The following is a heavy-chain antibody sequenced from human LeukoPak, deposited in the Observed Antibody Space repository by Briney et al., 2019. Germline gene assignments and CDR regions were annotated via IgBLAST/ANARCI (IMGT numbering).Heavy chain of an antibody. J-gene: IGHJ4*02. CDR3: ARGPGPLTAMAVLDY. CDR1: GGSISSSSYY. Sequence: TSSETLSLTCTVSGGSISSSSYYWGWIRQPPGKGLEWIGSIYHSGSTYYNPSLKSRVTISVDTSKNQFSLKLSSVTAADTAVYYCARGPGPLTAMAVLDYWGQGTLVTVSS. D-gene: IGHD5-18*01. V-gene: IGHV4-39*07. CDR2: IYHSGST.